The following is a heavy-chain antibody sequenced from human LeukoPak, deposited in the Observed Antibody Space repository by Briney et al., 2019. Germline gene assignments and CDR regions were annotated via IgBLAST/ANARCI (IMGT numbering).Heavy chain of an antibody. CDR3: ARDRYSSGWFPPNAFDI. CDR2: ISSGSSTI. Sequence: GSLRLSCAASGFTFSSDSMNWVRQAPGKGLEWVSYISSGSSTIYYADSVKGRFTISRDNAKNSLYLQMNSLRAEDTAVYYCARDRYSSGWFPPNAFDIWGQGTMVTVSS. V-gene: IGHV3-48*04. CDR1: GFTFSSDS. J-gene: IGHJ3*02. D-gene: IGHD6-19*01.